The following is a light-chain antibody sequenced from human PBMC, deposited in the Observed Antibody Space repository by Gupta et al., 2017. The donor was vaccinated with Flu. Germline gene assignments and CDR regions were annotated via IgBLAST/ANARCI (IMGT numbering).Light chain of an antibody. CDR1: LGDKF. J-gene: IGLJ2*01. Sequence: LGDKFACWYQQKPGQSPVLVIYQDTKRPSGIPERFSGSNSGDTATLTISGTQAVDEADYYCQVWDINTGVFGGGTKVTVL. CDR3: QVWDINTGV. CDR2: QDT. V-gene: IGLV3-1*01.